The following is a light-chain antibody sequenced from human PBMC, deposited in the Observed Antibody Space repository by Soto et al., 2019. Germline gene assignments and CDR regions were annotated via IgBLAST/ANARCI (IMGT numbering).Light chain of an antibody. V-gene: IGKV3-11*01. CDR2: DAS. CDR3: QPRSNWTFGRLT. J-gene: IGKJ4*01. CDR1: QSVSSY. Sequence: EIVLTQSPATLSLSPGERATLSCRASQSVSSYLAWYQQKPGQAPRLLIYDASNRATGSPARFSGSGSGTEFTLTISSLEPEDFAVYYCQPRSNWTFGRLTFGGGTKVEIK.